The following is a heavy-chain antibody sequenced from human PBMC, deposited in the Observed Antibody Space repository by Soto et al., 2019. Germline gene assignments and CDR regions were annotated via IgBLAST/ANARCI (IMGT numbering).Heavy chain of an antibody. D-gene: IGHD2-8*01. CDR2: INAGNGNT. CDR1: GYTFTSYA. V-gene: IGHV1-3*01. J-gene: IGHJ5*02. CDR3: ASVMVYATWFDP. Sequence: ASVKVSCKASGYTFTSYAMHWVRPAPGQRLEWMGWINAGNGNTKYSQKFQGRVTITRDTSASTAYMELSSLRSEDTAVYYCASVMVYATWFDPWGQGTLVTVSS.